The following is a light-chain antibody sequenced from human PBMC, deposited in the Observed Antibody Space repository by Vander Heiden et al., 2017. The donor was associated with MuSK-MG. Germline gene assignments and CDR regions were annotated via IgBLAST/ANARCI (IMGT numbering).Light chain of an antibody. CDR2: QDR. CDR1: ELGDKY. CDR3: QAWNSRTAV. J-gene: IGLJ2*01. V-gene: IGLV3-1*01. Sequence: SYELTQPPSVSVSPGQTASITCSGDELGDKYVCWYQQKPGQSPVLVIYQDRKRPSVIPERFSGSDSGNTATLTISGTQPMDEAYYYCQAWNSRTAVFGGGTKLTVL.